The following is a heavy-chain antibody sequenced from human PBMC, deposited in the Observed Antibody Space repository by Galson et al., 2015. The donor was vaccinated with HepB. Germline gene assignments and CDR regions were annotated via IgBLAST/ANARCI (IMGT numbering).Heavy chain of an antibody. CDR2: INPNSGGV. CDR1: GYLFTGHF. V-gene: IGHV1-2*06. CDR3: ARAKGECNDTHCQTYWYFDV. Sequence: SVKVSCKASGYLFTGHFLHWVRQAPGQGLEWMGRINPNSGGVNFAQKFQGRVTLTRDESTSTSYMELTRLTSDDTAVYFCARAKGECNDTHCQTYWYFDVWGRGTLVTVSS. J-gene: IGHJ2*01. D-gene: IGHD2/OR15-2a*01.